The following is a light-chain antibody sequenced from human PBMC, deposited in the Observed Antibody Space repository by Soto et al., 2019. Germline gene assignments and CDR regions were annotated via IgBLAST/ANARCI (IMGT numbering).Light chain of an antibody. CDR1: HNINNY. CDR2: AAS. CDR3: QQSYSAPT. J-gene: IGKJ2*01. V-gene: IGKV1-39*01. Sequence: DIQMTQSPSSLSASVGDRVTITCRASHNINNYVNWYQQLPGKAPKLLISAASNLQSGVPSRFSGRGFGTDFTLTSSSLQPEDFASYYCQQSYSAPTCGRGTKLDI.